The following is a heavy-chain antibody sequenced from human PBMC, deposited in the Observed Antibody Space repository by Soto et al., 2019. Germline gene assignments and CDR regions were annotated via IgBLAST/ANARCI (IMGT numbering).Heavy chain of an antibody. CDR2: INHSGST. D-gene: IGHD3-10*01. V-gene: IGHV4-34*01. CDR3: ARVGGRSRRGFDI. J-gene: IGHJ3*02. CDR1: GGSFSGYY. Sequence: QVQLQQWGAGLLKPSETLSLTCAVYGGSFSGYYWSWIRQSPGKGLEWIGEINHSGSTNYNPSLKSRVTISVDTSKNQFSLKLSSVTAADTAVYYCARVGGRSRRGFDIWGQGTMVTVSS.